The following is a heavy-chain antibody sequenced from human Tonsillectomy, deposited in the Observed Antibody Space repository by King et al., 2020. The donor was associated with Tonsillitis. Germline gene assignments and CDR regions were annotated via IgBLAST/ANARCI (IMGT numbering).Heavy chain of an antibody. Sequence: VQLVESGGGVVQPGRSLRLSCAASGFTFSSYAMHWVRPAPGKGLEWVAVISYDGSNKYYADSVKGRFTISRDNSKNTLYLQMNSLRAEDTAVYYCARDASYVYVWGSEGFDYWGQGTLVTVSS. CDR2: ISYDGSNK. CDR3: ARDASYVYVWGSEGFDY. CDR1: GFTFSSYA. V-gene: IGHV3-30*04. J-gene: IGHJ4*02. D-gene: IGHD3-16*01.